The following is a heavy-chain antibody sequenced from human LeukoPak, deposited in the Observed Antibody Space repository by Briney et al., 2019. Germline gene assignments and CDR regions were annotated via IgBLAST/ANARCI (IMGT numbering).Heavy chain of an antibody. V-gene: IGHV4-59*08. J-gene: IGHJ4*02. D-gene: IGHD3-10*01. CDR2: IYYSGST. CDR3: ARRGYGSGSFNRYYFDY. Sequence: SETLSLTCTVSGGSISSYYWSWIRQPPGKGLDWIGYIYYSGSTNYNPSLKSRVTISVDTSKNQFSLKLSSVTAADTAVYYRARRGYGSGSFNRYYFDYWGQGTLVTVSS. CDR1: GGSISSYY.